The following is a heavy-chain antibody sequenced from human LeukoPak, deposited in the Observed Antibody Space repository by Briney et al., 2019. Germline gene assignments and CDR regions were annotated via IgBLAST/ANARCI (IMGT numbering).Heavy chain of an antibody. Sequence: PGGSLRLSCEASGFTFSIYAMSWVRQAPGKGLEWVATIKQDGSEKYYADSVKGRFTISRDNAENSLYLQMNSLRPEDTALYFCAKDGNNDAFDIWGQGTMVTVSS. J-gene: IGHJ3*02. CDR1: GFTFSIYA. CDR2: IKQDGSEK. CDR3: AKDGNNDAFDI. V-gene: IGHV3-7*03.